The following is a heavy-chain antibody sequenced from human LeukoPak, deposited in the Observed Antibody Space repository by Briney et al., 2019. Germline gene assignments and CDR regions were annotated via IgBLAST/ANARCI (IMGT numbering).Heavy chain of an antibody. CDR2: INSDGSST. CDR3: ARGESYRFDY. D-gene: IGHD1-26*01. Sequence: GGSLRLSCAASGFTFSSYWMHWVRQAPGKGVVWVSRINSDGSSTSYADSVKGRFTISRDNSKNTLYLQMNSLRPEDTAVYYCARGESYRFDYWGQGTLVTVSS. J-gene: IGHJ4*02. V-gene: IGHV3-74*01. CDR1: GFTFSSYW.